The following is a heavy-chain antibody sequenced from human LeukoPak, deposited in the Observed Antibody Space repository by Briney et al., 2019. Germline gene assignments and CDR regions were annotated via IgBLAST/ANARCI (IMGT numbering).Heavy chain of an antibody. CDR2: INSGSNSI. CDR3: ARGGSGLDY. CDR1: GFTFGSYS. D-gene: IGHD3-10*01. Sequence: GGSLRLSCAASGFTFGSYSMNWVRQAPGKGLEWLSYINSGSNSINYADSVKGRFIISRDNAKNSLYLQMNSLRAEDTALYYCARGGSGLDYWGQGTLVTVSS. J-gene: IGHJ4*02. V-gene: IGHV3-48*01.